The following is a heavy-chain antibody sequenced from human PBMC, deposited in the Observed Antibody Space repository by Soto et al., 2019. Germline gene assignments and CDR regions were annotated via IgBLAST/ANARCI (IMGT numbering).Heavy chain of an antibody. D-gene: IGHD6-6*01. CDR2: ISYDGSNK. CDR3: ARNPIATRPRWYYFDY. V-gene: IGHV3-30-3*01. CDR1: GFTFSDYT. J-gene: IGHJ4*02. Sequence: PGGSLRLSCAASGFTFSDYTMHWVRQAPGKGLEWVAVISYDGSNKYYPDSVKGRFTISRDNSKNTLYLQMNSLRAEDMAVYYCARNPIATRPRWYYFDYWGQGTLVTVSS.